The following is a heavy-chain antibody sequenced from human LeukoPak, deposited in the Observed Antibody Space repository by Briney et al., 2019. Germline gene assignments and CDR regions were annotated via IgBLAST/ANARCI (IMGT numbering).Heavy chain of an antibody. CDR3: ARSRLLLDY. CDR1: GYTFITYY. V-gene: IGHV1-46*01. Sequence: ASVKVSCEASGYTFITYYMHWVRQAPGQGLEWMGIINPSGGSTSYAQKFQGRATMTGDTSTSTVYMELSSPRSEDTAVYYCARSRLLLDYWGQGTLVTVSS. J-gene: IGHJ4*02. CDR2: INPSGGST. D-gene: IGHD2-21*02.